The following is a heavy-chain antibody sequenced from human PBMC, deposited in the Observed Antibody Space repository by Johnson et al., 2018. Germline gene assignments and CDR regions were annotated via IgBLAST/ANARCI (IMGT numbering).Heavy chain of an antibody. V-gene: IGHV3-74*01. CDR1: GFTFTSHW. D-gene: IGHD5-24*01. J-gene: IGHJ3*02. Sequence: VQLVESGGGLVQPGGSLRLSCAASGFTFTSHWMHWVRQGPGKGLVWVSRINSDGSITSYADSVKGRFTISRENAKNTVYLQMNSLRAEDTAVYYCAREWHTGFDIWGQGTTVTVSS. CDR2: INSDGSIT. CDR3: AREWHTGFDI.